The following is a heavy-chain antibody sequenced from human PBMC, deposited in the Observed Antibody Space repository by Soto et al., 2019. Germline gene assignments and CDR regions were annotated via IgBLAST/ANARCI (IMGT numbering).Heavy chain of an antibody. CDR1: GFTFTSSA. CDR2: IAVGSGNT. D-gene: IGHD2-2*01. V-gene: IGHV1-58*02. CDR3: AAGLLRPYCSSTSCRDYYYYYMDV. Sequence: SVKVSCKASGFTFTSSAMQWVRQARGQRLEWIGWIAVGSGNTNYAQKFQERVTITRDMSTSTAYMELSSLRSEDTAVYYCAAGLLRPYCSSTSCRDYYYYYMDVWGKGTTVTVSS. J-gene: IGHJ6*03.